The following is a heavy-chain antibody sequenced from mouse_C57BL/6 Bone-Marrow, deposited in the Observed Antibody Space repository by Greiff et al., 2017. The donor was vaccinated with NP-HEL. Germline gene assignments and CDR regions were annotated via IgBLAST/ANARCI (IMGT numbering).Heavy chain of an antibody. J-gene: IGHJ4*01. V-gene: IGHV1-69*01. CDR2: IDPSDSYT. D-gene: IGHD2-4*01. CDR3: AREEDDYDGAMDY. CDR1: GHTFTSYW. Sequence: QVQLQQSGAELVMPGASVKLSCKASGHTFTSYWIHWVKQRPGQGLEWIGEIDPSDSYTNYNQKFKGKSTLTVDKSSSTAYMQLSSLTSEDSAVYYCAREEDDYDGAMDYWGQGTSVTVSS.